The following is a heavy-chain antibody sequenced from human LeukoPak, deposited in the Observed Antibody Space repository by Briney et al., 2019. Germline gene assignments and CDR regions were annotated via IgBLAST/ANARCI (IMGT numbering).Heavy chain of an antibody. CDR3: ARARGVRGVIEYYFDY. CDR1: GGSISCGGYY. J-gene: IGHJ4*02. CDR2: IYYSGST. V-gene: IGHV4-31*03. Sequence: SQTLSLTCTVSGGSISCGGYYWSWIRQHPGKGLEWIGYIYYSGSTYYNPSLKSRVTISVDTSKNQFSLKLSSVTAADTAVYYCARARGVRGVIEYYFDYWGQGTLVTVSS. D-gene: IGHD3-10*01.